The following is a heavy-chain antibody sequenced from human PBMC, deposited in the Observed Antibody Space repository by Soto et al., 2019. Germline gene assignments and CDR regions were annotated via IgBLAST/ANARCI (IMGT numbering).Heavy chain of an antibody. V-gene: IGHV1-18*01. CDR2: VSAYNGNK. CDR1: GYSFTSYG. J-gene: IGHJ4*02. D-gene: IGHD6-13*01. CDR3: ARDLGQQLVDY. Sequence: ASVKVSCKASGYSFTSYGISWVRQAPGQGLEWMGWVSAYNGNKKYAQKLQGRVTMTTDTSTSTAYMELRSLRSDDTAVYYCARDLGQQLVDYWGQGTLVTVSS.